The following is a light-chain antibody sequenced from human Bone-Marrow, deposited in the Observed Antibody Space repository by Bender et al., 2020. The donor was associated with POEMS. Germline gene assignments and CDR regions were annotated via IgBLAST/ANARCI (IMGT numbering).Light chain of an antibody. V-gene: IGLV2-14*02. CDR3: AAWGGSGV. Sequence: QSALTQPASVSGSPGQSITISCTGTSIDVGNYNLVSWYQQHPGKAPKLMLYEDLKRPSGVPDRLSGSKSGNTASLTVSGLQAEDEADYYCAAWGGSGVFGTGTKVTVL. CDR2: EDL. CDR1: SIDVGNYNL. J-gene: IGLJ1*01.